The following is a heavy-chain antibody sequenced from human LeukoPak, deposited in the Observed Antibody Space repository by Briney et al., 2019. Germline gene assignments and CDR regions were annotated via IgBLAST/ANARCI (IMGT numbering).Heavy chain of an antibody. D-gene: IGHD3-9*01. CDR3: ARGSFRVLRYFDWLSNFDY. J-gene: IGHJ4*02. CDR2: INHSGST. V-gene: IGHV4-34*01. Sequence: SETLSLTCAVYGGSFSGYYWSWIRQPPGKGLEWIGEINHSGSTNYNPSLKSRVTTSVDTSKNQFSLKLSSVTAADTAVYYCARGSFRVLRYFDWLSNFDYWGQGTLVTVSS. CDR1: GGSFSGYY.